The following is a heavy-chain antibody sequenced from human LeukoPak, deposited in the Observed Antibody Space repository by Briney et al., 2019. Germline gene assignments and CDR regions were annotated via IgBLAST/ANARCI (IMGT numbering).Heavy chain of an antibody. CDR3: ARDEGYCGGDCYSSGFDY. CDR2: IIPIFGTA. D-gene: IGHD2-21*02. Sequence: KISCKASGGTFSSYAISWVRQAPGQGLEWMGRIIPIFGTANYAQKFQGKVTITTDESTSTAYMELSSLRSEDTAVYYCARDEGYCGGDCYSSGFDYWGQGTLVTVSS. V-gene: IGHV1-69*05. J-gene: IGHJ4*02. CDR1: GGTFSSYA.